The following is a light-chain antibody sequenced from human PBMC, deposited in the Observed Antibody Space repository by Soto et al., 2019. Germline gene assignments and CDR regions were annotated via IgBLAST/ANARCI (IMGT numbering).Light chain of an antibody. J-gene: IGLJ2*01. V-gene: IGLV1-44*01. CDR3: AAWDDSLNGHVV. CDR1: SSNIGSNT. CDR2: TNN. Sequence: QSVLTQPPSASGTPGQRVTISCSGSSSNIGSNTVSWYQQLPGTAPRLLIYTNNQRPSGVPDRFSGSKSGTSASLAISRLQSEDEADYYCAAWDDSLNGHVVFGGGTKLTVL.